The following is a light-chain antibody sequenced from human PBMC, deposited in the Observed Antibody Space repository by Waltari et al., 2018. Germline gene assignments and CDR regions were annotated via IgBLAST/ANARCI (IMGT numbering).Light chain of an antibody. J-gene: IGLJ1*01. V-gene: IGLV3-1*01. CDR2: QDK. Sequence: SFELTQPPSVSVSAGQTATITCSGDQLGNKYTSWYQQKPGQYPVVVIFQDKKRPSGIPARFSGSNSGNTATLTISGTQATDEADYYCQTWDATSTFVFGSGTTVSVL. CDR3: QTWDATSTFV. CDR1: QLGNKY.